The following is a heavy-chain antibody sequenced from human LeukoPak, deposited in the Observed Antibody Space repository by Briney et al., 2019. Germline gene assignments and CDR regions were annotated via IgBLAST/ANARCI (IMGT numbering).Heavy chain of an antibody. CDR2: IYYSGST. Sequence: SETLSLTCTVSGGSITSSSFYWGWIRQPPGKGLEWIANIYYSGSTYYNPSLKSRVTISADTSKNQFSLKLSSVTAADTAVYYCARERASNNYYNYFDPWGQGTQVTVSS. CDR1: GGSITSSSFY. V-gene: IGHV4-39*01. J-gene: IGHJ5*02. D-gene: IGHD1-1*01. CDR3: ARERASNNYYNYFDP.